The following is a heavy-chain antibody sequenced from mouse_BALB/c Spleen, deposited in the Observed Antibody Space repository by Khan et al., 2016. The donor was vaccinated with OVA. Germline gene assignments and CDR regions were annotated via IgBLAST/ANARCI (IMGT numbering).Heavy chain of an antibody. CDR1: GFSLSSYN. CDR2: IWGGGGT. D-gene: IGHD2-14*01. CDR3: ARAYYRYDGYYAMDY. Sequence: QVQLKESGPGLVAPSQSLSITCTVSGFSLSSYNIHWVRQPPGKGLEWLGMIWGGGGTDYNSTHKSRLSISKDNSKSQVFLKMNSLQTDDSAMYYCARAYYRYDGYYAMDYWGQGTSVTVSS. J-gene: IGHJ4*01. V-gene: IGHV2-6-4*01.